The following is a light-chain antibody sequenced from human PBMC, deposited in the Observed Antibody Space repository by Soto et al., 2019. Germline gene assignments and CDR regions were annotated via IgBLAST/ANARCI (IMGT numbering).Light chain of an antibody. CDR1: TSDIGAHNY. J-gene: IGLJ1*01. CDR2: EVT. Sequence: QSALAQPRSASGSPGQSVTICCTGTTSDIGAHNYVSWYQQRPGKAPKLIIYEVTRRPSGVPGRIFCSKYGTTASLTASGLQAEDEADYYCSSFAGTNSFVFGTGTKVTVL. V-gene: IGLV2-8*01. CDR3: SSFAGTNSFV.